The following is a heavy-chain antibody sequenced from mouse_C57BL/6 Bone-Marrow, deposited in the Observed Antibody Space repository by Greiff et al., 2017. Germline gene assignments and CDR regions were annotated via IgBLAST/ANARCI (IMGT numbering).Heavy chain of an antibody. CDR1: GFTFSSYG. J-gene: IGHJ1*03. Sequence: DVKLVESGGDLVKPGGSLKLSCAASGFTFSSYGMSWVRQTPDKRLEWVATISSGGSYTYYPDSVQGRFTIYRDNAKNTLYLQMSSLKSEDTAMYYCARRDWDWYFDVWGTGTTVTVSS. V-gene: IGHV5-6*02. CDR2: ISSGGSYT. CDR3: ARRDWDWYFDV.